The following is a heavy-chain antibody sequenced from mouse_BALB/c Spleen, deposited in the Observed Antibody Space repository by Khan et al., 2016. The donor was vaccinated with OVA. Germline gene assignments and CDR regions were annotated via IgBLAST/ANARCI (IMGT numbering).Heavy chain of an antibody. V-gene: IGHV3-2*02. CDR2: ISYSGST. J-gene: IGHJ4*01. Sequence: EVQLQESGPGLVKPSQSLSLTCTVTGYSITSNYAWNWIRQFPGNKLEWMGYISYSGSTNYNPSLKSRISITRDPSKNQFFLQLNSVTTEDTASYYCARGNYYEYAMDYWGQGTSIAVSS. CDR3: ARGNYYEYAMDY. CDR1: GYSITSNYA. D-gene: IGHD1-1*01.